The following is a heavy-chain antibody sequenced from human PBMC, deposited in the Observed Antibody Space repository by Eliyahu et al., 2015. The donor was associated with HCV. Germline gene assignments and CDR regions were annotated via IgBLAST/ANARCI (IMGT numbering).Heavy chain of an antibody. D-gene: IGHD3-16*01. J-gene: IGHJ6*02. CDR3: AKAELSGGNYYYGMDV. CDR1: GFTFDDYA. V-gene: IGHV3-9*01. CDR2: ISWNSGNI. Sequence: EVQLVESGGGLVQPGRSLRLSCAASGFTFDDYAMHWVRQAPGKGLXWVXSISWNSGNIGYADSVKGRFTISRDNAKNSLFLQMNSLRTEDTALYYCAKAELSGGNYYYGMDVWGQGTTVTVSS.